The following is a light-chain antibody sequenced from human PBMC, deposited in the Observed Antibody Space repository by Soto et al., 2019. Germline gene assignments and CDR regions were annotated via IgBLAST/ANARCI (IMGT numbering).Light chain of an antibody. CDR3: QNYGSSPRT. Sequence: EIVFTQSPATLSLSPGARGTLSCRASESVTNYLAWYQQKPGLAPRLLIYGTSSRATGIPDRFSGSGSGTDFTLTISRLEPEDFALYYCQNYGSSPRTFGQGTKVDIK. CDR2: GTS. J-gene: IGKJ1*01. V-gene: IGKV3-20*01. CDR1: ESVTNY.